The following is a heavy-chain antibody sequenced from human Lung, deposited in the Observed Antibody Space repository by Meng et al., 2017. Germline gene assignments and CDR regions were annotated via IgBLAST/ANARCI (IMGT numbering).Heavy chain of an antibody. CDR3: ARGPTTMAHDFDY. D-gene: IGHD4-11*01. CDR1: GGSFSAYY. J-gene: IGHJ4*02. CDR2: INHSGCT. V-gene: IGHV4-34*01. Sequence: GAGLLKPSGTLSLTCVVPGGSFSAYYWSWIRQPPGKGLEWIGEINHSGCTNYNPSIESRATISVDTSQNNLSLKLSSVTAADSAVYYCARGPTTMAHDFDYWGQGTLVTVSS.